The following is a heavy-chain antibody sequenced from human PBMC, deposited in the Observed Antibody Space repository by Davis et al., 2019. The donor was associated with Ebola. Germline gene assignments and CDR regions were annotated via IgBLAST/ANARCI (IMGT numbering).Heavy chain of an antibody. CDR2: IIPIFGTA. J-gene: IGHJ4*02. CDR1: GGTFSSYA. V-gene: IGHV1-69*05. CDR3: ARESSSGWYFDY. Sequence: SVKVSCKASGGTFSSYAISWVRQAPGQGLEWMGGIIPIFGTANYAQKFQGRVTMTRNTSISTAYMELSSLRSEDTAVYYCARESSSGWYFDYWGQGTLVTVSS. D-gene: IGHD6-19*01.